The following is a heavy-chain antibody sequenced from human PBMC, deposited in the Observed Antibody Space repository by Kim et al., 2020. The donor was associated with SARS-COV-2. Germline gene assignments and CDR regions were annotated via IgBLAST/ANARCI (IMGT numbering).Heavy chain of an antibody. J-gene: IGHJ5*02. V-gene: IGHV4-39*01. CDR1: GGSISSSSYY. CDR2: IYYSGST. CDR3: ARHQGKLYNWNDVVNWFDP. D-gene: IGHD1-1*01. Sequence: SETLSLTCTVSGGSISSSSYYWGWIRQPPGKGLEWIGSIYYSGSTYYNPSLKSRVTISVDTSKNQFSLKLSSVTAADTAVYYCARHQGKLYNWNDVVNWFDPWGQGTLVTVSS.